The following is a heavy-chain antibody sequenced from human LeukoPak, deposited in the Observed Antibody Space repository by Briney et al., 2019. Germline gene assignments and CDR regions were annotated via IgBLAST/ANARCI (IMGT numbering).Heavy chain of an antibody. CDR1: GFTFSSYS. J-gene: IGHJ4*02. CDR2: ISSSSSYI. D-gene: IGHD1-1*01. CDR3: ASEGDNWNDGHLDY. V-gene: IGHV3-21*01. Sequence: PGGSLRLSCAASGFTFSSYSMNWVRQAPGKGLEWVSYISSSSSYIYYADLVKGRFTISRDNAKNSLYLQMNSLRAEDTAVYYCASEGDNWNDGHLDYWGQGTLVTVSS.